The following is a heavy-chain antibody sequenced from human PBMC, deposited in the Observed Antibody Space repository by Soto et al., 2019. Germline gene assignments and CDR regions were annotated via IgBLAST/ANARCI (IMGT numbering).Heavy chain of an antibody. D-gene: IGHD2-2*02. Sequence: QVQLVQSGAEVKTPGSSLKVSCKVSGSRFSNYVISWVRQAPGHGLEWLGRIIPIFNSTKYAQNFQGRVTITAVKATSTASLELSSVRSDDTAVYYCAREGRGKKAGYNGLVSLGYWGQGTLVTVSS. CDR1: GSRFSNYV. CDR3: AREGRGKKAGYNGLVSLGY. CDR2: IIPIFNST. J-gene: IGHJ4*02. V-gene: IGHV1-69*06.